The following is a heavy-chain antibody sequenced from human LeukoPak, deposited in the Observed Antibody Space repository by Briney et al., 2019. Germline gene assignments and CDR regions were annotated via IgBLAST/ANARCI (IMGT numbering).Heavy chain of an antibody. D-gene: IGHD5-18*01. CDR1: GYTFTGYY. Sequence: ASVKVSCKASGYTFTGYYMHWVRQAPGQGLEWMGIINPSGGSTSYAQKFQGRVTMTRDTSTSTVYMELSSLRSEDTAVYYCARDTRVDTAMAHAFDIWGQGTMVTVSS. CDR2: INPSGGST. J-gene: IGHJ3*02. V-gene: IGHV1-46*01. CDR3: ARDTRVDTAMAHAFDI.